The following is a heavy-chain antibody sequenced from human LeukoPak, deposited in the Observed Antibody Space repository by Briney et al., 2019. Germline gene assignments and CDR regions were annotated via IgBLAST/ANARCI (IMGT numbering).Heavy chain of an antibody. CDR1: GGSISSDTW. CDR2: VYHSGTT. J-gene: IGHJ4*02. CDR3: ARGPRTVKYYFDF. Sequence: SGTLSLTCAVSGGSISSDTWWNWVRQPPGKGLEWIGEVYHSGTTNYNSSLKSRVTISLDKFKNQFSLNLSSVTAADTAVYYCARGPRTVKYYFDFWGQGTLVTVSS. D-gene: IGHD3/OR15-3a*01. V-gene: IGHV4-4*02.